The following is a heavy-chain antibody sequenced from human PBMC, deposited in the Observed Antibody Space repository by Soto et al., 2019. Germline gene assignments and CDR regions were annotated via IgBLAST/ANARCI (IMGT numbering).Heavy chain of an antibody. J-gene: IGHJ3*01. CDR3: ARLPGVRGVFDGFNV. D-gene: IGHD3-10*01. CDR2: IYPGDSDT. Sequence: HGESLKISCKGSGYNFKTSWIVWVRQMPGKGLEWMGIIYPGDSDTRYSPSFHGQVTISADKSISTAYLQWSSLKASDTAMYFCARLPGVRGVFDGFNVWGQGTMVTVSS. V-gene: IGHV5-51*01. CDR1: GYNFKTSW.